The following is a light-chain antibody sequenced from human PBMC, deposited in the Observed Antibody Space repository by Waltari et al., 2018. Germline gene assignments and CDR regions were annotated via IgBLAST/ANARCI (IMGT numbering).Light chain of an antibody. Sequence: SSELTQPPSVSVSPGQTASVTCSGAQLSDEYPCWYQQRPGQPPVLVIYQDDKRPSGIPERFSGSNSGNTATLTISGTQPMDEADYFCQAWDGSAILFGGGTKLTVL. CDR3: QAWDGSAIL. CDR1: QLSDEY. J-gene: IGLJ2*01. V-gene: IGLV3-1*01. CDR2: QDD.